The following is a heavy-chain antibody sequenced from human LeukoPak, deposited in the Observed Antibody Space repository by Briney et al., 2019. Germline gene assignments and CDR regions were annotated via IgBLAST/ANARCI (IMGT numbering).Heavy chain of an antibody. Sequence: GGSLRLSCAASGFTFSSYSMNWVRQAPGKGLEWVSSISSSSSYIYYADSVKGRFTISRDNSKNTLYLQMNSLRAEDTAVYYCARSIVGATPFDPWGQGTLVTVSS. J-gene: IGHJ5*02. V-gene: IGHV3-21*04. CDR1: GFTFSSYS. CDR3: ARSIVGATPFDP. CDR2: ISSSSSYI. D-gene: IGHD1-26*01.